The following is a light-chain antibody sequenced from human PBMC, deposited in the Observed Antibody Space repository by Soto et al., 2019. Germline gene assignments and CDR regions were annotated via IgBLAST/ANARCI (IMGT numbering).Light chain of an antibody. CDR2: DTS. J-gene: IGKJ2*01. CDR3: QQRSIWPYT. V-gene: IGKV3D-11*01. Sequence: DIVLTQSPATLSLSPGERATLSCRASHDVKNYVAWYQQKPDQAPRLLIYDTSNRATGIPDRFSGSGPGPDFTLTISSLEPEDFAVYYCQQRSIWPYTFGQGTKLEIK. CDR1: HDVKNY.